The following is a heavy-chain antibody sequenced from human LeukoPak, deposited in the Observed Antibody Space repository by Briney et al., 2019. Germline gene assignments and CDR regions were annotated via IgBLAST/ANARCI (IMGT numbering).Heavy chain of an antibody. Sequence: GGSLRLSCAASGFTFSSYTMSWVRQAPGKGLEWVGRIKSKADGGATDYAAPVKGRFTISRDDSKNTLYLQMNSLKTEDTAVYYCTIELRLGELSKEFLGYSGQGTLVTVSS. V-gene: IGHV3-15*01. CDR3: TIELRLGELSKEFLGY. J-gene: IGHJ4*02. CDR2: IKSKADGGAT. D-gene: IGHD3-16*02. CDR1: GFTFSSYT.